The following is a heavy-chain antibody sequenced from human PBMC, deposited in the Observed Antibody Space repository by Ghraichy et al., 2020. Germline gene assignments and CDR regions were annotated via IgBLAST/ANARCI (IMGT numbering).Heavy chain of an antibody. V-gene: IGHV3-30*18. CDR2: VSKDGRDE. CDR3: AKSGSGGDFLHH. J-gene: IGHJ4*02. Sequence: GGSLRLSCAASGFTFNSYGMHWVRQAPGKGLEWVAGVSKDGRDEYYADSVKGRFTIARDNSKTMLSLQMNRLRAEDTAIYYCAKSGSGGDFLHHWGQGTLVTVSS. CDR1: GFTFNSYG. D-gene: IGHD4-17*01.